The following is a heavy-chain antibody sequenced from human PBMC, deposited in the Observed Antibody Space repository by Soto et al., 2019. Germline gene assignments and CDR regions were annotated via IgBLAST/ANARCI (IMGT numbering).Heavy chain of an antibody. CDR1: GFTFSGSA. J-gene: IGHJ4*02. Sequence: EVQLVESGGGLVQPGGCLKLSCAASGFTFSGSAMHWVRQASGKGLEWVGRIRSKANSYETAYAASVKGRFTISRDDSKNTAYLQMNSLKTEDTAVYYCTRHESTDWGQGTLVTVSS. CDR3: TRHESTD. CDR2: IRSKANSYET. V-gene: IGHV3-73*02.